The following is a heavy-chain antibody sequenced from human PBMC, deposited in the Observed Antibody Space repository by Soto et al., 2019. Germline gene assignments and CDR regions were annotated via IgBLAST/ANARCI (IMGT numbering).Heavy chain of an antibody. D-gene: IGHD2-15*01. Sequence: SETLSLTCTVSGDSISGYYWSWIRQPPGKGLEWIGYIFYSGGANYSPSLKSRVIISVDTSKNQISLKVSSVTAADTAVYYCARHVTGYCSGGTCPYYFDYWGQGTLVTVSS. CDR1: GDSISGYY. V-gene: IGHV4-59*08. CDR2: IFYSGGA. J-gene: IGHJ4*02. CDR3: ARHVTGYCSGGTCPYYFDY.